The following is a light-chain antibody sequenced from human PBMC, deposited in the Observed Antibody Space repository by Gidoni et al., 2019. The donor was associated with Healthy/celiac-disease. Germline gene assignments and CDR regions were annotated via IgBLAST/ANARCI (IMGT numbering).Light chain of an antibody. J-gene: IGKJ2*03. CDR2: KAS. CDR1: QSISSW. CDR3: QQYNSYSRYS. V-gene: IGKV1-5*03. Sequence: DIQMTQSTSTLSASVGERVTITCRASQSISSWLAWYQQKPGKAPKLLIYKASSLESGVPSRFSGSGSGTEFTLTISSLQPDDFATYYCQQYNSYSRYSFGQGTKLEIK.